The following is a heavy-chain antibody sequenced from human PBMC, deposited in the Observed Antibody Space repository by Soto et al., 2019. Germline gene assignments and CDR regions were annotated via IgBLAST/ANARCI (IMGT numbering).Heavy chain of an antibody. J-gene: IGHJ4*02. CDR3: ARRSSGWYFDY. D-gene: IGHD6-19*01. Sequence: EVQLLESGGGLVQPGGSLRLSCAASGFTFSSYAMSWVRQAPGKGLEWVSAISGSGGSTYYADSVKGRFTISRDNSKNTWYLQMNGLRAEDTAVYYCARRSSGWYFDYWGQGPLVTVSS. CDR2: ISGSGGST. CDR1: GFTFSSYA. V-gene: IGHV3-23*01.